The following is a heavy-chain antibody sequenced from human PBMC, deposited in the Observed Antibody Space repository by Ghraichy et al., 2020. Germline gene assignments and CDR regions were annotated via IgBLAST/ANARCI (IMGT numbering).Heavy chain of an antibody. Sequence: SQTLSLTCAVYGGSFSGYYWSWIRQPPGKGLEWIGEITHSESTNYNPSLKSRVTISVDTSKNQFSLKLSSVTAADTAVYYCARTNWAFDYWGQGTLVTVSS. CDR3: ARTNWAFDY. CDR2: ITHSEST. CDR1: GGSFSGYY. V-gene: IGHV4-34*01. D-gene: IGHD7-27*01. J-gene: IGHJ4*02.